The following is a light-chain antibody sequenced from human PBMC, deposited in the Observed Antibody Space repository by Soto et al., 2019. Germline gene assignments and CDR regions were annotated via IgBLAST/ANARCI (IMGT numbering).Light chain of an antibody. CDR2: GAS. CDR3: QQYGSSPWT. V-gene: IGKV3-20*01. Sequence: EIVLTQSPGTLSLSPGERATLSCRASQSVSSSYLAWYQQKPGQAPRLLIYGASSRATGIPDRFSGSGSGTDFTLTISRLETEDFAVYYCQQYGSSPWTVGQGTKGDIK. J-gene: IGKJ1*01. CDR1: QSVSSSY.